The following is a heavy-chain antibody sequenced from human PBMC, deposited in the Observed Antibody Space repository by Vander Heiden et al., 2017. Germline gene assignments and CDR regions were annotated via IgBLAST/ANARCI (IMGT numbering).Heavy chain of an antibody. CDR1: GGSISSSSYY. CDR3: ARSGSGIHDY. CDR2: IYYSGST. V-gene: IGHV4-39*01. D-gene: IGHD3-10*01. Sequence: QLQPQESGLVLVKPSETLSRTCTVSGGSISSSSYYWGWIRQPPGKGLEWIGSIYYSGSTYYNPSLKCRVTISVDTSKNQFSLKLSSVTAADTAVYYCARSGSGIHDYWGQGTLVTVSS. J-gene: IGHJ4*02.